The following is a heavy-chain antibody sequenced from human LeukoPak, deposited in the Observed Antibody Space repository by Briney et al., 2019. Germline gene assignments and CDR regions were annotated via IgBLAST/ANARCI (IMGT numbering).Heavy chain of an antibody. CDR1: GYTFTGYY. V-gene: IGHV1-2*06. CDR2: INPNSGGT. J-gene: IGHJ4*02. D-gene: IGHD1-7*01. CDR3: ARVLGYNWNFDLVSFDY. Sequence: ASVTVSCKASGYTFTGYYTHWVRQAPGQGLEWMGRINPNSGGTNYAQKFQGRVTMTRDTSISTAYMELSRLRSDDTAVYYCARVLGYNWNFDLVSFDYWGQGTLVTVSS.